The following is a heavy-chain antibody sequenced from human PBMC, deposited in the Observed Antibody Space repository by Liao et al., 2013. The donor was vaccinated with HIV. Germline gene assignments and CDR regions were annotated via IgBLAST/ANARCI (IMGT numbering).Heavy chain of an antibody. CDR1: VGPFSRLTT. V-gene: IGHV4-34*01. Sequence: QVQLQQWGAGLLKPSGTSSSTSRVSMVGPFSRLTTWTWIRQPPGKGLEWIGEINHSGSTNYSPSLNSRVTISVDTSKNQFSLKLRSVTAADSAVYYCARGGRRDYSSRSDSYYYYMDVWGKGTTVTVSS. J-gene: IGHJ6*03. D-gene: IGHD4-17*01. CDR3: ARGGRRDYSSRSDSYYYYMDV. CDR2: INHSGST.